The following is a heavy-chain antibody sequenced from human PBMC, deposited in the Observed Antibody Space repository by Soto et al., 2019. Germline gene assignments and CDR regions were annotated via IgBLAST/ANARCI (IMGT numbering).Heavy chain of an antibody. CDR3: AGTDCSSTCCYEAVDY. J-gene: IGHJ4*02. V-gene: IGHV1-69*02. Sequence: QVQLVQSGAAVKKPGSSVKVSCKASGGTFSSYTISWVRQAPGQGLEWMGRIIPLLGIANYAQKFQGRVTITADKSTSRACMERRRLRSEDTAVDYCAGTDCSSTCCYEAVDYWGQGTLVTVSS. CDR1: GGTFSSYT. D-gene: IGHD2-2*01. CDR2: IIPLLGIA.